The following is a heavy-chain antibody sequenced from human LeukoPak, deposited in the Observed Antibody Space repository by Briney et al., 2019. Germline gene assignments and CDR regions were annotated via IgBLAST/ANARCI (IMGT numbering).Heavy chain of an antibody. CDR3: AEGGDGGWNYGTY. CDR2: LSYDGNDK. J-gene: IGHJ4*02. V-gene: IGHV3-30*18. Sequence: GGSLRLSCAASGFTFSSYGMHWVRLAPGKGLEWVAVLSYDGNDKYYRDSVKGRFTISRDNSKNTLYLQMNSLRTEDTAVYYCAEGGDGGWNYGTYWGQGSLVTVSS. D-gene: IGHD1-7*01. CDR1: GFTFSSYG.